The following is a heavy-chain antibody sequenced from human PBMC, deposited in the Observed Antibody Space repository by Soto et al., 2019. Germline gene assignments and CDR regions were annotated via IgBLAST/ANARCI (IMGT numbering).Heavy chain of an antibody. CDR1: GGSISSGGYY. V-gene: IGHV4-31*11. Sequence: SETLSLTCAVSGGSISSGGYYWSWIRQHPGKGLEWIGYIYYRGSTYYNPSLKSRVTISADTSKNQFSLTLSSVTAADTAVYYCARTWGIAAAVPLPYNWFDPWGQGTLVTVPS. D-gene: IGHD6-13*01. CDR2: IYYRGST. J-gene: IGHJ5*02. CDR3: ARTWGIAAAVPLPYNWFDP.